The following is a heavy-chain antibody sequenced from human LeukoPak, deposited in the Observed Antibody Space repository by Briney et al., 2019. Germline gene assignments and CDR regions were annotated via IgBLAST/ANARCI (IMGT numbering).Heavy chain of an antibody. J-gene: IGHJ4*02. CDR3: AREEYSYGYFDY. CDR2: INPNSGGT. V-gene: IGHV1-2*06. Sequence: ASVKVSCKASGYTFTGYHMHWVRQAPGQGLEWMGRINPNSGGTNYAQKFQGRVTMTRDTSISTAYMELSRLRSDDTAVYYCAREEYSYGYFDYWGQGTLVTVSS. D-gene: IGHD5-18*01. CDR1: GYTFTGYH.